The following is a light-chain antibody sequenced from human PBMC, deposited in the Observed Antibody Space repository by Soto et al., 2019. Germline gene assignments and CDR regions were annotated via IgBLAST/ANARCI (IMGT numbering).Light chain of an antibody. CDR2: KVS. Sequence: DVVMTQSPLSLPVTLGQPASISCRSNQSLVXSXXIAYFSWFQQRPGRSPRRLIYKVSNRDSGVPARFSGSGSGTDFALKISRVEAXDXXXYXXXQATHWPITFGQGTRLEIK. J-gene: IGKJ5*01. CDR1: QSLVXSXXIAY. V-gene: IGKV2-30*01. CDR3: XQATHWPIT.